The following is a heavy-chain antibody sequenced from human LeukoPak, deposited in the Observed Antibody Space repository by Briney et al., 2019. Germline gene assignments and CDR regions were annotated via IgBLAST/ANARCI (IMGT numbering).Heavy chain of an antibody. Sequence: PSETLSLTCTVSGGSISSYYWSWIRQPPGKGLEWIGYIYYSGSTNYNPSLKSRVTISVDTSKNQFSLKLSSVTAADTAVYYCARGSSRYYYYYYYMDVWGKGTTVTVSS. CDR1: GGSISSYY. V-gene: IGHV4-59*12. CDR2: IYYSGST. CDR3: ARGSSRYYYYYYYMDV. D-gene: IGHD3-10*01. J-gene: IGHJ6*03.